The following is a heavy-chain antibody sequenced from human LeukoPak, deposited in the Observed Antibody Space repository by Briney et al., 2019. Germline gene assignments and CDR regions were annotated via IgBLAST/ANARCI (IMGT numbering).Heavy chain of an antibody. D-gene: IGHD5-18*01. Sequence: GRSLRLSCAASGFTFTSYAMHWVRQAPGKGLEWVAVISYDGSITYYAESVKGRFTISRDNSKNTLYLQMNSLRAEDTAVYYCARDPPLYSYGPYYYYGMDVWGQGTTVTVSS. J-gene: IGHJ6*02. V-gene: IGHV3-30-3*01. CDR3: ARDPPLYSYGPYYYYGMDV. CDR2: ISYDGSIT. CDR1: GFTFTSYA.